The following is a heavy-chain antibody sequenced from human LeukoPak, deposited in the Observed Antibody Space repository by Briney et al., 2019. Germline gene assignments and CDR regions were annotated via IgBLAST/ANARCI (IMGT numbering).Heavy chain of an antibody. J-gene: IGHJ6*03. V-gene: IGHV4-39*07. CDR3: ARGGYDILTGYYPTLGGYYMDV. CDR1: GGSISSSSYY. Sequence: SETLSLTCTVSGGSISSSSYYWGWIRQPPGKGLEWIGSIYYSGSTNYNPSLKSRVTISVDTSKNQFSLKLSSVTAADTAVYYCARGGYDILTGYYPTLGGYYMDVWGKGTAVTVSS. D-gene: IGHD3-9*01. CDR2: IYYSGST.